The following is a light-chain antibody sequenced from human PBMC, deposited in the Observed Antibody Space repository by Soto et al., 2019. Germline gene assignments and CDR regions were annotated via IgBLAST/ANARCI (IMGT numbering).Light chain of an antibody. Sequence: IQLTQSPSSLSASVGDRVTITCRASQAIRNDLVWFQQKPGKAPILLIYAASTLQSGVPPRFSGSGSGTDFTLTISSLQAEDFATYYCLQDYTYPRNFGGGTKVDIK. CDR3: LQDYTYPRN. CDR2: AAS. CDR1: QAIRND. V-gene: IGKV1-6*01. J-gene: IGKJ4*01.